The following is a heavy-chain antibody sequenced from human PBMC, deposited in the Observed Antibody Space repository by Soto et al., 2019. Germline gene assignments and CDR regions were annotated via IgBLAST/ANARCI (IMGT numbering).Heavy chain of an antibody. Sequence: EVQLVQSGAEVKKPGESLRISCKGSGYSFTSYCISWVRQMPGKGLEWMGRIDPSDSYTNYSPSFQGHVTISADKSLSTAYRQWSSLKASDTAMYYCAGYSFGVDGSLALDYWGQGTLVTVSS. D-gene: IGHD3-3*01. CDR1: GYSFTSYC. CDR2: IDPSDSYT. CDR3: AGYSFGVDGSLALDY. V-gene: IGHV5-10-1*01. J-gene: IGHJ4*02.